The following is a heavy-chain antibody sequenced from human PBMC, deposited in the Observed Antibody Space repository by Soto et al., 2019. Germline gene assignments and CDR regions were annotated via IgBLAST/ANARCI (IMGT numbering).Heavy chain of an antibody. V-gene: IGHV4-59*01. CDR1: GGSISSYY. D-gene: IGHD6-13*01. J-gene: IGHJ6*03. CDR2: IYYSGST. Sequence: ASETLSLTCTVSGGSISSYYWSWIRQPPGKGLEWIGYIYYSGSTNYNPSLKSRVTISVDTSKNQFSLKLSSVTAADTAVYYCARDRGYSSSWYRAGESVMDVWGKGTTVTVSS. CDR3: ARDRGYSSSWYRAGESVMDV.